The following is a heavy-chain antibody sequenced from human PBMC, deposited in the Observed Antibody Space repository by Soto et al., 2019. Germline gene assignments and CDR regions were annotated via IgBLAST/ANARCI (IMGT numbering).Heavy chain of an antibody. V-gene: IGHV3-9*01. CDR2: ISWDSGKI. CDR3: AKDNTGRYGDYESTWFEP. J-gene: IGHJ5*02. CDR1: GFSIDDFA. Sequence: GGSLRLSCAASGFSIDDFAMHWVRQAPGKGLEWVSSISWDSGKIGYADSVTGRFSVSRDNAKNSLFLQMSSLKPEDTAFYFCAKDNTGRYGDYESTWFEPWGQGPLITVSS. D-gene: IGHD4-17*01.